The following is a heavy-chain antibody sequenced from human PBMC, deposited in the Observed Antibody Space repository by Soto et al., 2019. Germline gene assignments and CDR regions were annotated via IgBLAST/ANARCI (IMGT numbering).Heavy chain of an antibody. V-gene: IGHV3-74*01. CDR1: GFTFSNYE. D-gene: IGHD3-10*01. CDR2: IKSDGSGT. J-gene: IGHJ6*02. CDR3: ARSVRSGSFPYYYYAMDV. Sequence: GGSLRLSCAASGFTFSNYEMHWVRQAPGKGPLWVSRIKSDGSGTNYADSVKGRFTISRDNAKNTLDLQMHGLRAEDMAVYYCARSVRSGSFPYYYYAMDVWGQGTTVTVSS.